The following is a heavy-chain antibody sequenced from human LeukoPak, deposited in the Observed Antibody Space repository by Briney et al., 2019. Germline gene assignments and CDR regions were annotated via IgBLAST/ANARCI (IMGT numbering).Heavy chain of an antibody. J-gene: IGHJ5*02. CDR1: GYTFTCYG. CDR3: ARGAVAGGYNWFDP. D-gene: IGHD6-19*01. V-gene: IGHV1-69*13. Sequence: SVKVSCKGSGYTFTCYGISWVRQPPGRGLEGMGGIIPIFGRANYAQKFQGRVTITADESTSTAYMELRSLRSEDTAVYYCARGAVAGGYNWFDPWGQGTLVTVSP. CDR2: IIPIFGRA.